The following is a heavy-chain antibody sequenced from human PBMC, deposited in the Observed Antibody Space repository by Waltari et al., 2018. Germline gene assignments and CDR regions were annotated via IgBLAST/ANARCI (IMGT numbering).Heavy chain of an antibody. CDR3: AKDSSGWYYFDY. J-gene: IGHJ4*02. CDR2: ISGSGGST. Sequence: EVQLLESGGGLVQPGGSLRLSCAASGFTFSSYAMSWVRQAPGKGMEGVSAISGSGGSTYYADSVKGRFTSARDNSKNTLYLQMNSLRAEDTAVYYCAKDSSGWYYFDYWGQGTLVTVSS. CDR1: GFTFSSYA. D-gene: IGHD6-19*01. V-gene: IGHV3-23*01.